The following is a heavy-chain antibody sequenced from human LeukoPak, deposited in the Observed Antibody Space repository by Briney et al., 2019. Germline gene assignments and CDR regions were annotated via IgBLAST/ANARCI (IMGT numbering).Heavy chain of an antibody. J-gene: IGHJ4*02. Sequence: PGGSLRLSCVASGLTFDDSAMHWVRQAPGKGLEWVSLISGDGGSRFYADSVKGRFTISRDNSKNSLYLQMNSLRTDDAAMYYCARESGKFDYWGQGTLVAVSS. CDR2: ISGDGGSR. CDR3: ARESGKFDY. V-gene: IGHV3-43*02. CDR1: GLTFDDSA.